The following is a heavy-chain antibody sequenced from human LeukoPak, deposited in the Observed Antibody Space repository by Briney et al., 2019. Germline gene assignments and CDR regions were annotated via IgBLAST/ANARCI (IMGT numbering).Heavy chain of an antibody. CDR1: GFTFSSHA. V-gene: IGHV3-23*01. J-gene: IGHJ4*02. D-gene: IGHD2-2*01. CDR2: LSGSGYNT. Sequence: TGVSLRLSCAASGFTFSSHAQSWVRQAPGKGLEWVSSLSGSGYNTYYADSVKGRFTISRDNSKNTVYLQMNSLRAEDTAVYYCAKDPYGTRYFDYWGQGTLVTVSS. CDR3: AKDPYGTRYFDY.